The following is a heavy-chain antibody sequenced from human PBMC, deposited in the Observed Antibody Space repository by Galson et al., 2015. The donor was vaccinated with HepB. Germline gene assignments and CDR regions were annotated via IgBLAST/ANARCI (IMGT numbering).Heavy chain of an antibody. CDR2: IWYDGSHT. V-gene: IGHV3-33*08. J-gene: IGHJ4*02. CDR1: GFTFSNYG. Sequence: SLRLSCAASGFTFSNYGMHWVRQAPGKGLQWVAVIWYDGSHTYYADSVKGRFTIFRDNSKKTLYLQMNSLRAEDTAVYYCARERGGYDSPFDYWGQGTLVTVSS. D-gene: IGHD5-12*01. CDR3: ARERGGYDSPFDY.